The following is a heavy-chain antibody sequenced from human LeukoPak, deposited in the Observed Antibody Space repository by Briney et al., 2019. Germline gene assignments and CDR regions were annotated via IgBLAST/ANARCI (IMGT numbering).Heavy chain of an antibody. D-gene: IGHD2-15*01. CDR1: GFIFNNAW. Sequence: GGSLRLSCVASGFIFNNAWMSWVRQAPGKGLQWVGRMKRKTDGGTTDYAAPVKGRFTISRDDSKNTLCLQMNSLKIEDTAVYYCTTRWWADYYYMDVWGKGTTVIVSS. J-gene: IGHJ6*03. CDR3: TTRWWADYYYMDV. V-gene: IGHV3-15*01. CDR2: MKRKTDGGTT.